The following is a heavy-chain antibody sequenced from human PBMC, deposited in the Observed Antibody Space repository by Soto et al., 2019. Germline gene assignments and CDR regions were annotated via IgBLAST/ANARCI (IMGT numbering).Heavy chain of an antibody. V-gene: IGHV1-2*02. D-gene: IGHD3-9*01. CDR3: ARERRTGYYYGMEV. J-gene: IGHJ6*02. CDR2: INPNSGGT. CDR1: GYTFTGYY. Sequence: SVQVSCKASGYTFTGYYMHWVRQAPRQGLEWMGWINPNSGGTNYAQKFQGRVTMTRDTSISTAYMELSRLRSDDTAVYYCARERRTGYYYGMEVWGQGTTVT.